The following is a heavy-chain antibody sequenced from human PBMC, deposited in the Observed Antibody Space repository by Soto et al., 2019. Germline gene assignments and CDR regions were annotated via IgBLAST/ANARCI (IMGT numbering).Heavy chain of an antibody. CDR1: GFTFSSYA. CDR3: AKGVRGIAVAGTGYFQH. J-gene: IGHJ1*01. CDR2: ISGSGDST. V-gene: IGHV3-23*01. Sequence: EVQLLESGGGLVQPGGSLRLSCAASGFTFSSYAMSWVRQAPGKGLEWVSGISGSGDSTYYADSVKGRFTISRDNSKNALYLQMNSLRAEDRAVYYCAKGVRGIAVAGTGYFQHWGQGTLVTVSS. D-gene: IGHD6-19*01.